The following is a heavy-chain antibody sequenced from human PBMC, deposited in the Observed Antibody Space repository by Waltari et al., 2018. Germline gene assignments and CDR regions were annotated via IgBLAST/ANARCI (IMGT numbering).Heavy chain of an antibody. V-gene: IGHV3-74*01. CDR3: AREPSPDSSGYFYYYMDV. J-gene: IGHJ6*03. CDR1: GFPFSGYG. Sequence: EVQLVESGGGLVQPGGSLRLSCAASGFPFSGYGLHWVRQAPGKGLVWVSRINSDGSGTIYADSVKGRFTISRDNAKNTLYLQLNSLRVEDTAVYYCAREPSPDSSGYFYYYMDVWGKGTTVTVSS. CDR2: INSDGSGT. D-gene: IGHD3-22*01.